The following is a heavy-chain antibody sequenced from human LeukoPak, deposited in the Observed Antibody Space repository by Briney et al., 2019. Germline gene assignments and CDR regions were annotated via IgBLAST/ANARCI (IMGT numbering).Heavy chain of an antibody. J-gene: IGHJ3*01. D-gene: IGHD3/OR15-3a*01. Sequence: ASVKVSCKASGYTFTGYYMHWVRQAPGQGLEWMGWINPNSGGTNYAQKFQGRVTITQNISATTVYMELSSLTSEDTAVYYCARRGLVAGIYDLVYGFDLWGQGTMVTVSS. CDR2: INPNSGGT. CDR3: ARRGLVAGIYDLVYGFDL. CDR1: GYTFTGYY. V-gene: IGHV1-2*02.